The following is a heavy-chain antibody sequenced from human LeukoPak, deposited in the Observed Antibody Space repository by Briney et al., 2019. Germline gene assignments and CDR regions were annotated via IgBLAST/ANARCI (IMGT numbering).Heavy chain of an antibody. CDR3: ARVGLGTRRGESFDY. V-gene: IGHV4-59*01. CDR1: GGSISSYY. J-gene: IGHJ4*02. Sequence: EPSETLSLTCTVSGGSISSYYWSWIRQPPGKGLEWIGYIYYSGSTNYNPSLKSRVTISVDTSKNQFSLKLSSVTAADTAVYYCARVGLGTRRGESFDYWGQGTLVTVSS. CDR2: IYYSGST. D-gene: IGHD3-16*01.